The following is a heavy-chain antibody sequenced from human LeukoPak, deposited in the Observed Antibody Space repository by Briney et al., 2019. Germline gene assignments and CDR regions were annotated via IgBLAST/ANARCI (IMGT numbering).Heavy chain of an antibody. V-gene: IGHV4-34*01. CDR2: INHSGTT. Sequence: SETLSLTCAVYRGSFSRYYWTWIRQSPGKGLEWIGEINHSGTTIYNPSLKSRVTISIDTSKNQFSLKLTSVTAADTAVYYCARGPTIDYDILTGYYYFDYWGQGTLVTVSS. CDR1: RGSFSRYY. J-gene: IGHJ4*02. D-gene: IGHD3-9*01. CDR3: ARGPTIDYDILTGYYYFDY.